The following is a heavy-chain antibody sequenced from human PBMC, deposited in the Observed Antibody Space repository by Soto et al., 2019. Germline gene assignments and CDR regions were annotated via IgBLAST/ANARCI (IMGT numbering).Heavy chain of an antibody. V-gene: IGHV3-23*01. D-gene: IGHD3-22*01. Sequence: GGSLRLSCAASGFTFSSYAMSWVRQAPGKGLEWVSAISGSGGSTYYADSVKGRFTISRDNSKNTLYLQMNSLRAEDTAVYYCAKVVTMIERDLGYFDYWGQGTLVAVSS. CDR1: GFTFSSYA. J-gene: IGHJ4*02. CDR3: AKVVTMIERDLGYFDY. CDR2: ISGSGGST.